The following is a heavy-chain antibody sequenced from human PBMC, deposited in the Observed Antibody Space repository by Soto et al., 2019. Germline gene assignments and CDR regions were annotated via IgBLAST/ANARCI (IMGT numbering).Heavy chain of an antibody. CDR3: ASTNLRGDYDYYYMDV. CDR1: GYTFTSYG. D-gene: IGHD3-3*01. J-gene: IGHJ6*03. CDR2: ISAYNGNT. Sequence: QVQLVQSGAEVKKPGASVKVSCKASGYTFTSYGISWARQAPGQGLEWMGWISAYNGNTNYAQKLQGRVTMTTDTSASTAYMELRSLRSDDTAVYYCASTNLRGDYDYYYMDVWGKGTTVTVSS. V-gene: IGHV1-18*01.